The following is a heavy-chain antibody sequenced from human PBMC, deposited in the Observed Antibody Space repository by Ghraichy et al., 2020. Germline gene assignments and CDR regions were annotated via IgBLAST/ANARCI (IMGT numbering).Heavy chain of an antibody. Sequence: SCAASGFTFRTFVMHWVRQAPGQVLEWVAVISNDGNIENYADSVKGRFTISRDNFKNTLYVQMNSLRDEDTAVYYCARAEDSRWHVFDSWGQGTLVTVSS. CDR1: GFTFRTFV. D-gene: IGHD6-13*01. V-gene: IGHV3-30-3*01. J-gene: IGHJ4*02. CDR2: ISNDGNIE. CDR3: ARAEDSRWHVFDS.